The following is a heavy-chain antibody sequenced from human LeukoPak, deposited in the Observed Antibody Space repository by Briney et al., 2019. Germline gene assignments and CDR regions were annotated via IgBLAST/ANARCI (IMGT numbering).Heavy chain of an antibody. D-gene: IGHD3-16*02. J-gene: IGHJ4*02. CDR3: ARGRLSSSSGLDY. CDR1: GGSISSYY. Sequence: SETLSLTCTVSGGSISSYYWSWIRQPPGQGLERIGYIYYSGSTNYNPSLKSRVTISVDTSKNQSSLKLSSATAADTAVYYCARGRLSSSSGLDYCGQGTLVTVSS. V-gene: IGHV4-59*01. CDR2: IYYSGST.